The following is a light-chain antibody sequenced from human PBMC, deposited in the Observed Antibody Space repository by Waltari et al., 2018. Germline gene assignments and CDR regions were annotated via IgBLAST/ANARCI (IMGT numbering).Light chain of an antibody. Sequence: QSVLTQPPSVSGAPGQRVTISCTGSSSNIGAGYAVHWYQQPPGTAPKLLIYGNSNRPSGVPDRFSGSKSGTSASLAITGLQAEDEADYYCQSYDSSLSAPYVFGTGTKVTVL. CDR3: QSYDSSLSAPYV. CDR2: GNS. V-gene: IGLV1-40*01. J-gene: IGLJ1*01. CDR1: SSNIGAGYA.